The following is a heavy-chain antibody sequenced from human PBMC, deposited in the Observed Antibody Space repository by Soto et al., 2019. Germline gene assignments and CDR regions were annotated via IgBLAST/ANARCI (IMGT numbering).Heavy chain of an antibody. J-gene: IGHJ4*02. D-gene: IGHD3-22*01. V-gene: IGHV1-18*01. CDR1: GYTFSSYG. CDR2: ISAYNGNT. Sequence: GASVKVSCKASGYTFSSYGISWVRQAPGQGLEWMGWISAYNGNTNYAQKLQGRVTMTTDTSTSTAYMELRSLRSDDTAVYYCAREGAWGYDSSGYSAYWGQGTLVTVSS. CDR3: AREGAWGYDSSGYSAY.